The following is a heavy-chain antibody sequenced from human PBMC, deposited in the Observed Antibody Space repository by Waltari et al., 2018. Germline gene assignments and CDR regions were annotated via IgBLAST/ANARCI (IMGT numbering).Heavy chain of an antibody. CDR1: GFTFSSYA. Sequence: EVQLLESGGGLVQPGGSLRLSCAASGFTFSSYAMSWVRQAPGKGLEWVSAISGSGDTIDYADSVKGRFTISRDSARNSLYLQMNSLRAEDTAVYYCARIRGVSGSYYSDFWGQGTLVTVSS. J-gene: IGHJ4*02. CDR3: ARIRGVSGSYYSDF. CDR2: ISGSGDTI. V-gene: IGHV3-23*01. D-gene: IGHD3-10*01.